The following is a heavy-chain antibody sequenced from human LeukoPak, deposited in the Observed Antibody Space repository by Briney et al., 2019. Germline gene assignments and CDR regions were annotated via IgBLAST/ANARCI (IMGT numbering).Heavy chain of an antibody. V-gene: IGHV3-43*02. CDR3: AKDITKAGLDWLLSY. J-gene: IGHJ4*02. D-gene: IGHD3-9*01. CDR2: ISGDGGST. Sequence: GGSLRLSCAASGFTFDDYAMHWVRHAPGKGLEWVSLISGDGGSTYYADSVKGRFTISRDNSKNSLYLQMNSLRTEDTALYYCAKDITKAGLDWLLSYWGQGTLVTVSS. CDR1: GFTFDDYA.